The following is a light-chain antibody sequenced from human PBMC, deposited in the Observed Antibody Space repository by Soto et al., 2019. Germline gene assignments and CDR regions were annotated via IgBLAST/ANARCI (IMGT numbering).Light chain of an antibody. CDR3: SSYAGNNNLVV. CDR2: DVN. Sequence: QSALTQPASVSGSPGQSITISCTGTGSDVGSYNLVSWYQHHPGKAPKLMVYDVNKRPSGVPDRFSGFKSGNTASLTVSGLQAEDEADYYCSSYAGNNNLVVFGGGTKLTVL. V-gene: IGLV2-14*02. CDR1: GSDVGSYNL. J-gene: IGLJ2*01.